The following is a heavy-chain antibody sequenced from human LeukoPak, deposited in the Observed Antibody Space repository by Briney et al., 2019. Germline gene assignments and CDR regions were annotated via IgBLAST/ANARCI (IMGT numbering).Heavy chain of an antibody. D-gene: IGHD3-22*01. CDR3: ARVYYDSSGYYYYGMDV. CDR1: GYTFTDYY. CDR2: INPNSGGT. J-gene: IGHJ6*02. Sequence: ASVKVSCKASGYTFTDYYMHWVRQAPGQGLEWMGWINPNSGGTNYAQKFQGRVTMTRDTSISTAYMELSRLRSDDTAVYYCARVYYDSSGYYYYGMDVWGQGTTVTVSS. V-gene: IGHV1-2*02.